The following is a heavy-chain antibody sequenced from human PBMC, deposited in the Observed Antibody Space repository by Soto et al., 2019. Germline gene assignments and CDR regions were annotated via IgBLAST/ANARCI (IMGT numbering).Heavy chain of an antibody. Sequence: GGSLRLSCAASGFTFSTYGMSWFRQAPGKGLECGSAISGTTYYADPVKGRFTISRDNSKNTLYLQMNSMRVEDTAVYYCAKEVIVGTRNHWFDPWGQGSLVTVSS. D-gene: IGHD1-26*01. J-gene: IGHJ5*02. V-gene: IGHV3-23*01. CDR3: AKEVIVGTRNHWFDP. CDR1: GFTFSTYG. CDR2: ISGTT.